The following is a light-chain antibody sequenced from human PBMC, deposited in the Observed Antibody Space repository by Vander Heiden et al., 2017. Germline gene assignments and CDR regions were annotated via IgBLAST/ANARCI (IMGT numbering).Light chain of an antibody. CDR2: SNN. Sequence: QSVLTQPPSASGTPGQRVTLSCSGSSSNIGSNYVYWYQQLPGTAPKLLIYSNNQRPSGVPDRFSGSKSGTSASLAISGLRSEDEADYYCAAWDDSSYVFGTGTKVTVL. CDR3: AAWDDSSYV. J-gene: IGLJ1*01. CDR1: SSNIGSNY. V-gene: IGLV1-47*02.